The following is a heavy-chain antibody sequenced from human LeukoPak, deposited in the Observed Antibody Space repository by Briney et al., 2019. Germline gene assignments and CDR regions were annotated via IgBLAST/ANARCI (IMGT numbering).Heavy chain of an antibody. CDR3: ARVNPYYYDSSGYYYFDY. CDR1: GGSISSHY. V-gene: IGHV4-59*11. D-gene: IGHD3-22*01. J-gene: IGHJ4*02. CDR2: IYYSGST. Sequence: PSETLSLTCTVSGGSISSHYWSWIRQPPGKGLEWIGYIYYSGSTNYNPSLKSRVTISVDTSKNQFSLKLSSVTAADTAVYYCARVNPYYYDSSGYYYFDYWGQGTLITVSS.